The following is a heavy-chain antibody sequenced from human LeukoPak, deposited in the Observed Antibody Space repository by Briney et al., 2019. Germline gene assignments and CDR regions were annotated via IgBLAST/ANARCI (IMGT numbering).Heavy chain of an antibody. J-gene: IGHJ4*02. D-gene: IGHD5-24*01. V-gene: IGHV1-46*01. Sequence: ASVKVSCKTSGYTFTNYYIHWVRQAPGQGLEWMGIINPSGGSTNYVQKFQGRVTMTRDTSTSTVSMELGSLRSEDTAVYYCARDEARDGYTNYLDYWGQGTLVTVSS. CDR2: INPSGGST. CDR1: GYTFTNYY. CDR3: ARDEARDGYTNYLDY.